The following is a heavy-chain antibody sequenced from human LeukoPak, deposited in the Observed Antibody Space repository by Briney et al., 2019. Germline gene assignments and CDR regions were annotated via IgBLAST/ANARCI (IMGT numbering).Heavy chain of an antibody. V-gene: IGHV1-46*01. CDR1: GYTFTSYY. D-gene: IGHD2-8*01. CDR3: ARGGIVLMVYAIPYNWFDP. CDR2: INPSGGST. J-gene: IGHJ5*02. Sequence: ASVKVSCKASGYTFTSYYMHWVRQAPGQGLEWMGIINPSGGSTSYAQKFQGRVTMTRDTSTSTVYMELSSLRSEDTAVYYCARGGIVLMVYAIPYNWFDPWGQGTLVTVSS.